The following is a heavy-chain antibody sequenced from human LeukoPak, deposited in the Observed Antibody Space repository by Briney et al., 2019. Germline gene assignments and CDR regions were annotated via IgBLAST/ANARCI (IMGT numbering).Heavy chain of an antibody. CDR3: ARAQYYDILTGPSHYFDY. D-gene: IGHD3-9*01. J-gene: IGHJ4*02. CDR1: GYTFTSYG. CDR2: ISAYNGNT. Sequence: ASVKVSCKASGYTFTSYGISWVRQAPGQGLEWMGWISAYNGNTNYAQKLRGRVTMTTDTSTSTAYMELRSLRSDDTAVYYCARAQYYDILTGPSHYFDYWGQGTLVTVSS. V-gene: IGHV1-18*01.